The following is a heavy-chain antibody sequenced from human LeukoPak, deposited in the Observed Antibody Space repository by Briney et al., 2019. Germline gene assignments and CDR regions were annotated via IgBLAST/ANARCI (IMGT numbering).Heavy chain of an antibody. V-gene: IGHV4-59*01. D-gene: IGHD1-26*01. Sequence: PSETLSLTCTVSGLSISSYYWSWIRQPPGKGLEWVGYIYYSGSTNYNPSLKSRVTISVDTSKNQFSLKLSSVTAADTAVYYCARVEEGAPGYWGQGTLVTVSS. J-gene: IGHJ4*02. CDR2: IYYSGST. CDR1: GLSISSYY. CDR3: ARVEEGAPGY.